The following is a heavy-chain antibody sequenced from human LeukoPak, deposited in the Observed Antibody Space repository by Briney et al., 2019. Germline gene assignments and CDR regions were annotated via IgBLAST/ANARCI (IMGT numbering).Heavy chain of an antibody. D-gene: IGHD2/OR15-2a*01. Sequence: GGSLRLSCAASGFTFSSYAMSWVRQAPGKGLEWVSGISGSDGSTNYADSVKGRFTISRENSKNTLYLQMDSLRAEDTAVYYCAKDSAKKYDDYWGQGTLVTVSS. CDR2: ISGSDGST. CDR1: GFTFSSYA. CDR3: AKDSAKKYDDY. J-gene: IGHJ4*02. V-gene: IGHV3-23*01.